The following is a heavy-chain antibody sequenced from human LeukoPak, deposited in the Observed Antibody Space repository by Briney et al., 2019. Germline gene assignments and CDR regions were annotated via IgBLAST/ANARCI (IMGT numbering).Heavy chain of an antibody. D-gene: IGHD6-19*01. CDR3: AKDLVYPRTVVIIGRAVAGSTGVY. CDR1: GFTFSSYA. J-gene: IGHJ4*02. V-gene: IGHV3-23*01. CDR2: ISGSGGST. Sequence: GGYLRLSCAASGFTFSSYAMSWVRQAPGKGLEWVSAISGSGGSTYYADSVKGRFTISRDNCKNTLYLQMNSLRAEDTAVYYCAKDLVYPRTVVIIGRAVAGSTGVYWGQGTLVTVSS.